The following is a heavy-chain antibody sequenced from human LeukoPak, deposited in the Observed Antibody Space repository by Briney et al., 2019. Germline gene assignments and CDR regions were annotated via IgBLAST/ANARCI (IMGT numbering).Heavy chain of an antibody. CDR3: ARHTLYYDILTGYSASDYYYYGMDV. J-gene: IGHJ6*02. Sequence: ASVKVSCKASGGTFSSYAISWVRQAPGQGLEWMGAIIPIFGTANYAQKFQGRVTITADESTSTAYMELSSLRSEDTAVYYCARHTLYYDILTGYSASDYYYYGMDVWGQGTTVTVSS. CDR1: GGTFSSYA. CDR2: IIPIFGTA. D-gene: IGHD3-9*01. V-gene: IGHV1-69*01.